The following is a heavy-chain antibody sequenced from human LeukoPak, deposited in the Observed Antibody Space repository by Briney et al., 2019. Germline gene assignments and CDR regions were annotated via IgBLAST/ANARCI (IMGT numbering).Heavy chain of an antibody. CDR1: GGTFSSYA. Sequence: GASVKVSCKASGGTFSSYAISWVRQAPGQGLEWMGGIIPIFGTANYAQKLQGRVTMTTDTSTSTAYMELRSLRSDDTAVYYCARPGSWSRLDYWGQGTLVTVSS. J-gene: IGHJ4*02. D-gene: IGHD3-10*01. CDR3: ARPGSWSRLDY. CDR2: IIPIFGTA. V-gene: IGHV1-69*05.